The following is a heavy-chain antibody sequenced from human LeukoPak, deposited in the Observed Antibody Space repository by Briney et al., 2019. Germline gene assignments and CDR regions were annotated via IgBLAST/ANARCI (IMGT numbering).Heavy chain of an antibody. J-gene: IGHJ4*02. CDR1: GFTFSSYS. CDR3: ARISSSWHYFDY. Sequence: PGGSLSLSCAASGFTFSSYSMNWVRQAPGKGLEWVSSISSSSSYIYYADSVKGRFTISRHNAKNSLYLQMNSLRAEDTAVYYCARISSSWHYFDYWGQGTLVTVSS. V-gene: IGHV3-21*01. CDR2: ISSSSSYI. D-gene: IGHD6-13*01.